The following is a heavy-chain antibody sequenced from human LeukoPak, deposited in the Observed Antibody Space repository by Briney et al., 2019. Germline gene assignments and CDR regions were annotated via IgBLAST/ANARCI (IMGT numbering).Heavy chain of an antibody. CDR1: GGSISSSSYY. Sequence: PSETLSLTCTVSGGSISSSSYYWGWIRQPPGKGLEWIGPIYTSGSTNYNPSLKSRVTISGDTSKNQFSLRLSSVTAADTAVYYCARASYSYDINGWVPFDYWGQGTLVTVSS. V-gene: IGHV4-61*05. J-gene: IGHJ4*02. D-gene: IGHD3-22*01. CDR2: IYTSGST. CDR3: ARASYSYDINGWVPFDY.